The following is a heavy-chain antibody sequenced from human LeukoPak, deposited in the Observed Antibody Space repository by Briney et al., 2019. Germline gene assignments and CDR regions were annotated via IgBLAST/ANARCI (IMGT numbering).Heavy chain of an antibody. CDR1: GGSISSSSYY. Sequence: SETLSLTCTVSGGSISSSSYYWGWIRQPPGKGLEWIGSIYYSGSTYYNPSLKSRVTISVDTSKNQFSLKLSSVTAADTAVYYCARDRGYSGYGHWGQGTLVAVSS. D-gene: IGHD5-12*01. V-gene: IGHV4-39*07. CDR2: IYYSGST. J-gene: IGHJ4*02. CDR3: ARDRGYSGYGH.